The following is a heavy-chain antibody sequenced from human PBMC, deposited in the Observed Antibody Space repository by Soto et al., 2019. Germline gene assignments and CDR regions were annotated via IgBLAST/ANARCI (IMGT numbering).Heavy chain of an antibody. CDR3: AKDSISYNGIYDAFDV. V-gene: IGHV3-23*01. CDR1: GFTFSNYA. CDR2: IGGGDDI. Sequence: GGSLRLSCEASGFTFSNYAMAWVRQTPGEGPEWVSTIGGGDDIFYAESVKGRFIISRDDSRSTMYLQMDNLRVEDTAKYFCAKDSISYNGIYDAFDVWGQGTVVTVSS. D-gene: IGHD3-3*02. J-gene: IGHJ3*01.